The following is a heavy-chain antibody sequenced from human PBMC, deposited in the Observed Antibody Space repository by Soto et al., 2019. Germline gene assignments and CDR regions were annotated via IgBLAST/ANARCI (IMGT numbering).Heavy chain of an antibody. D-gene: IGHD1-26*01. CDR1: GFTFSNAW. CDR2: IKSKTDGGTT. Sequence: GGSLRLSCAASGFTFSNAWMSWVRQAPGKGLEWVGRIKSKTDGGTTDYAAPVKGRFTISRDDSKNTLYLQMNSLKTEDTAVYYCTTALSSGSYYFDYWGQGTLVTVSS. CDR3: TTALSSGSYYFDY. V-gene: IGHV3-15*01. J-gene: IGHJ4*02.